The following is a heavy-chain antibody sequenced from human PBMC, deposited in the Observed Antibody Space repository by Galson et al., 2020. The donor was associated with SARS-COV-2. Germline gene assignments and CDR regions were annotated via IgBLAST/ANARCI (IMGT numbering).Heavy chain of an antibody. J-gene: IGHJ4*02. V-gene: IGHV4-39*01. CDR2: IYYSGST. CDR1: GGSIFSSNNY. CDR3: ASRKYYYDSSGYYDY. D-gene: IGHD3-22*01. Sequence: SETLSLACTVPGGSIFSSNNYWGWIRRTPGKGLEWIGNIYYSGSTYYNPSLQSRITISADTSKTQFPLMLSSVTAADTAVYYCASRKYYYDSSGYYDYWGQGTLVTVSS.